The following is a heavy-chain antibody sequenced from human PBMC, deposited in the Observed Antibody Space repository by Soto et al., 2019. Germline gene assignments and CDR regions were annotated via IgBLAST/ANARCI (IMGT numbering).Heavy chain of an antibody. J-gene: IGHJ4*02. CDR3: FFRSSGCFFGSVFDY. D-gene: IGHD6-19*01. V-gene: IGHV1-69*13. Sequence: SVKVSCKASGGTFSSYAISWVRQAPGQGLEWMGGIIPIFGTANYAQKFKGRVTITADESTSTDNMELSSLRSEDTAEYYFFFRSSGCFFGSVFDYWGQGTLVTVSS. CDR2: IIPIFGTA. CDR1: GGTFSSYA.